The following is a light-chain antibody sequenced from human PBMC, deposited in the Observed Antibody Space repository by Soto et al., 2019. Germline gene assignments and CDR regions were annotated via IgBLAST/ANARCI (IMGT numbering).Light chain of an antibody. Sequence: DIPMTQSPSTLSASVGDRVTITCRASQYISSWLAWYQQKPGKAPKLLIYKASSLESGVPSRFSGSGSGTEVTLTLSSLQPDDFATYYCQQYNSQRTFGQGTKVEIK. J-gene: IGKJ1*01. CDR2: KAS. CDR1: QYISSW. CDR3: QQYNSQRT. V-gene: IGKV1-5*03.